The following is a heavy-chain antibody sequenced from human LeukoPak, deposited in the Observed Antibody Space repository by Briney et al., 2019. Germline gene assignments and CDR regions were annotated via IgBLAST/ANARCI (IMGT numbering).Heavy chain of an antibody. V-gene: IGHV1-46*01. D-gene: IGHD6-13*01. CDR3: ARVAADYYYYMDV. CDR2: INPSGGST. CDR1: GYTFTSYC. J-gene: IGHJ6*03. Sequence: ASVKASCKASGYTFTSYCMHWVRQAPGQGLEWMGIINPSGGSTSYAQKFQGRVTMTRDMSTSTVYMELSSLRSEDTAVYYCARVAADYYYYMDVWGKGTTVTVSS.